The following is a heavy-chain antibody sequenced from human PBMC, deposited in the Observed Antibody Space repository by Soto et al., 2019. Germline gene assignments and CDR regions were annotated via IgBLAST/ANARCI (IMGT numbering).Heavy chain of an antibody. V-gene: IGHV4-59*02. CDR2: FLYGGNT. D-gene: IGHD2-2*01. CDR1: GGSVKNYY. Sequence: PSETLSLTCSVSGGSVKNYYWSWIRQPPGKGLEWIGFFLYGGNTDYNPSLRSRVTISVDTPENQISLRLTSVTAADTAIYYCATPMPTALPQQWGQGTLVTVSS. J-gene: IGHJ1*01. CDR3: ATPMPTALPQQ.